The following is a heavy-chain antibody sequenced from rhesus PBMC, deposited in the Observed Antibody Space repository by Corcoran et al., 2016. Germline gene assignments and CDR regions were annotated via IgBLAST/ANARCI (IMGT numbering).Heavy chain of an antibody. V-gene: IGHV3-14*01. CDR1: GFTFSSYW. J-gene: IGHJ3*01. CDR2: IISCVRRT. CDR3: AGPDSGSWTIYAFDF. D-gene: IGHD6-25*01. Sequence: EVQLVESGGGLAKPGGSLRLSCAASGFTFSSYWMHWVRQAPGKGLEWISAIISCVRRTYYADAGKGIFNISRENAKNTLDLQMDGLRAEDTAGYYCAGPDSGSWTIYAFDFWGQGLRVTVSS.